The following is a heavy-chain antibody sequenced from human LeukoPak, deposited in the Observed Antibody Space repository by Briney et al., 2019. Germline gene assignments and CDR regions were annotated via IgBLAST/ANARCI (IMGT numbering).Heavy chain of an antibody. CDR1: GFTFSSHW. CDR3: TRGGATSSWYWFF. J-gene: IGHJ4*02. V-gene: IGHV3-7*01. CDR2: INKDGSEQ. Sequence: GGSLRLSCAASGFTFSSHWMSWVRQAPGKGPEWVASINKDGSEQYYVDSVKGRFTISKDNAKNSLSLQVSSLRAEDTAVYYCTRGGATSSWYWFFWGQGTLVTVSS. D-gene: IGHD6-13*01.